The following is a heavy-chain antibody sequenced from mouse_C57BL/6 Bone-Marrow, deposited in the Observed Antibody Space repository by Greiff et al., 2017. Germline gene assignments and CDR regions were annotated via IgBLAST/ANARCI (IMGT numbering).Heavy chain of an antibody. CDR3: ARTYYYGSSWYFDV. J-gene: IGHJ1*03. V-gene: IGHV1-9*01. D-gene: IGHD1-1*01. Sequence: QVQLQQSGAELMKPGASVSLSCKATGYTFTGYWIEWVKQRPGHGLEWIGEILPGSGSTNYNEQFTGMAIFTADTSSNTAYMQLSSLTTEDSAICYCARTYYYGSSWYFDVWGTGTTVTVSS. CDR1: GYTFTGYW. CDR2: ILPGSGST.